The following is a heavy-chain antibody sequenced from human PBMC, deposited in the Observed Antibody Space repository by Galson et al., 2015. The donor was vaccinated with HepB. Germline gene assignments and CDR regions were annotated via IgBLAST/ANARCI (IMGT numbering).Heavy chain of an antibody. CDR1: GCSFSDYY. CDR2: ITPSGATI. CDR3: ARFGYYDTSGYWSDGMDV. V-gene: IGHV3-11*01. J-gene: IGHJ6*02. Sequence: SLRLSCAASGCSFSDYYMNWMRQAPGKGLEWVACITPSGATIYYADSLKGRVTISRDNAKNTLYLQMNSLRAEDAAVYYCARFGYYDTSGYWSDGMDVWGQGTTVTVSS. D-gene: IGHD3-22*01.